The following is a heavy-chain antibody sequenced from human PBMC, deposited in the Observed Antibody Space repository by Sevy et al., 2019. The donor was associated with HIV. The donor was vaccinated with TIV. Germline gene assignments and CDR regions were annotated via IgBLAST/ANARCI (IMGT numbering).Heavy chain of an antibody. J-gene: IGHJ4*02. CDR3: ARDPTFSSDTRGYYPFDS. D-gene: IGHD3-22*01. V-gene: IGHV3-30*04. CDR1: GFKFSSSP. CDR2: ISYDGSNK. Sequence: GGSLRLSCVTSGFKFSSSPIHWVRRAPGKGLEWVAVISYDGSNKHYAASVKGRFTISRDNSRNTLFLQMNSLRLDDTAVYYCARDPTFSSDTRGYYPFDSWGQGTLVTVSS.